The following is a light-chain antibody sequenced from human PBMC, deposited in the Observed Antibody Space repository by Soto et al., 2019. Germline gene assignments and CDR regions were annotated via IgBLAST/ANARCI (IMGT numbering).Light chain of an antibody. CDR3: QPYNNWPLT. V-gene: IGKV3-15*01. CDR1: QGIGDT. Sequence: EVVMRQSPSSMGDTLVKRSKHPYQASQGIGDTLAWYQHKPGQTPRLLSDDTSTRATSVPTRFSGSGSGAECTLTSNSLQSEDFAVYYCQPYNNWPLTVGGGTKVEIK. J-gene: IGKJ4*01. CDR2: DTS.